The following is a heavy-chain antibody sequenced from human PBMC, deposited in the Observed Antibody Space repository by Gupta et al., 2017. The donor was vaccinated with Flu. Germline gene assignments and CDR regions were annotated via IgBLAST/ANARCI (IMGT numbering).Heavy chain of an antibody. V-gene: IGHV3-53*01. J-gene: IGHJ6*03. CDR2: LYSGGTT. D-gene: IGHD1-1*01. Sequence: NYMSWVRQAPGKGLEWVSILYSGGTTYYAESVQGRFTISRDNSRDTLFLQMDSLRAEDSAVYYCARTLTTTHYYYMDIWGAGTTGTVSS. CDR1: NY. CDR3: ARTLTTTHYYYMDI.